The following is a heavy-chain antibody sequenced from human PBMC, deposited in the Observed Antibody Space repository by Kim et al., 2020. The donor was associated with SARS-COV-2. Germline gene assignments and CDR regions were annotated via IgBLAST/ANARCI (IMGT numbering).Heavy chain of an antibody. D-gene: IGHD6-19*01. J-gene: IGHJ4*02. Sequence: YGDSVKGRSTTSGDNAKNTLYLQMNSLRAEDTAVYYCARRQFTSGWYYVDYWGQGTLVTVSS. V-gene: IGHV3-74*01. CDR3: ARRQFTSGWYYVDY.